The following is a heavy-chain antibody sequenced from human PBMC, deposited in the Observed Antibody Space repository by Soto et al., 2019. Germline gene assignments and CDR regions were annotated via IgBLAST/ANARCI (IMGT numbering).Heavy chain of an antibody. CDR3: ASLYCSGGSCYAIDY. CDR1: GGSISSGGYY. D-gene: IGHD2-15*01. V-gene: IGHV4-31*03. Sequence: QVQLQESGPGLVKPSQTLSLTCTVSGGSISSGGYYWSWIRQHPGKGLEWIGYIYYSGSTYYNPSLKSRVIISVDTSKNQFSLKLSSVTAADTAVYYCASLYCSGGSCYAIDYWGQGTLVTVSS. J-gene: IGHJ4*02. CDR2: IYYSGST.